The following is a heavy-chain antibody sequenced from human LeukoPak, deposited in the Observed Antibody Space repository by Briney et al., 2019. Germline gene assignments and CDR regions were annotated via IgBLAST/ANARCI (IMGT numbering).Heavy chain of an antibody. Sequence: ASVKVSCKASVYTLTDYYMHWVRQAPGQGGEWVGWIKTNTDETNSTQKFQGGVTLTRDTSISTAYMELSNLRADDTAVYYCARAGTESRWGLPRADYYYMDVWAKGTTVTVPS. J-gene: IGHJ6*03. CDR2: IKTNTDET. V-gene: IGHV1-2*02. CDR1: VYTLTDYY. D-gene: IGHD1-14*01. CDR3: ARAGTESRWGLPRADYYYMDV.